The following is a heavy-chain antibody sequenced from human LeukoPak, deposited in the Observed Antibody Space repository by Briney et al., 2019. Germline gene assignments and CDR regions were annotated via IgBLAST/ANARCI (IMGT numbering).Heavy chain of an antibody. CDR3: AAAAPIRWFDP. Sequence: PSETLSLTCAVYGGSFSGYYWSWIRQPPGKGLEWIGEINHSGSTNYNPSLKSRVTISVDTSKNQFSLKLSSVTAADTAVYYCAAAAPIRWFDPWGQGTLVTVSS. J-gene: IGHJ5*02. CDR1: GGSFSGYY. V-gene: IGHV4-34*01. D-gene: IGHD6-13*01. CDR2: INHSGST.